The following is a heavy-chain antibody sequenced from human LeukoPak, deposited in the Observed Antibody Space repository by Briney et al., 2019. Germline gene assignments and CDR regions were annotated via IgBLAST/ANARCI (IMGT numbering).Heavy chain of an antibody. V-gene: IGHV3-48*03. J-gene: IGHJ4*02. Sequence: PGGSLRLSCAASGFTFSSYEMNWVRQAPGKGLEWVSYISSSGSTIYYADSVKGRFTISRDNAKNSLYLQMNSLRAEDTAVYYCARGTGWSDPYFDYWGQGTLVTVSS. CDR2: ISSSGSTI. D-gene: IGHD6-19*01. CDR1: GFTFSSYE. CDR3: ARGTGWSDPYFDY.